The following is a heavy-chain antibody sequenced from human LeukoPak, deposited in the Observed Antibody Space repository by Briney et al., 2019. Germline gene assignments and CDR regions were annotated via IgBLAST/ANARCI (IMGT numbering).Heavy chain of an antibody. CDR2: ISSNGGST. CDR1: GFTFGSYA. CDR3: VKKYSSSWLDFDY. J-gene: IGHJ4*02. D-gene: IGHD6-13*01. V-gene: IGHV3-64D*06. Sequence: GGSLRPSCSASGFTFGSYAMHWVRQAPGKGLEYVSAISSNGGSTYYADSVKGRFTISRDNSKNTLYLQMSSLRAEDTAVYYCVKKYSSSWLDFDYWGQGTLVTVSS.